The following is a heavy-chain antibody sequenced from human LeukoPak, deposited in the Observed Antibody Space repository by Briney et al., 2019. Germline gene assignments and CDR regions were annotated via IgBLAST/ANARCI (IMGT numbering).Heavy chain of an antibody. CDR1: GYPFIGYY. V-gene: IGHV1-2*02. CDR3: ARTASGRRPVLGAQPSLFQH. CDR2: INPNSGGT. J-gene: IGHJ1*01. Sequence: ASVKVSCKASGYPFIGYYMHWVRQAPGQGLEWMGWINPNSGGTNYAQKFQGRVTLTRDTSITTAYMELSRLRSDDTAVYYCARTASGRRPVLGAQPSLFQHWRQATLVTVSS. D-gene: IGHD2/OR15-2a*01.